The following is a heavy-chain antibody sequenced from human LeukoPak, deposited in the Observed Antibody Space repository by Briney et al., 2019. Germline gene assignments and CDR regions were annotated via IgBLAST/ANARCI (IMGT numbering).Heavy chain of an antibody. CDR1: EFTFSIYS. Sequence: GGSLRLSCAASEFTFSIYSMNWVRQAPGKGLEWVSSISISSTYIYYADSVKGRFTISRDNAKNSLFLQMNSLRAEDTAVYYCARDPGRGYTYGYGFDYWGQGTLVTVSS. CDR3: ARDPGRGYTYGYGFDY. J-gene: IGHJ4*02. CDR2: ISISSTYI. D-gene: IGHD5-18*01. V-gene: IGHV3-21*01.